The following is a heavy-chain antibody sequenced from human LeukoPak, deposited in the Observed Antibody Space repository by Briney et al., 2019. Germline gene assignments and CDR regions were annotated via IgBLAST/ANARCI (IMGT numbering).Heavy chain of an antibody. CDR1: GYSFTNYW. Sequence: GESLKISCKVSGYSFTNYWIGWVRQMPGKGLEWMGIIYPGDSDTRYSPSFQGQVTISADKSISTAYLQWSSLKASDTAMYYCASGITMVRGVIPYYFDYWGQGTLVTVSS. V-gene: IGHV5-51*01. CDR3: ASGITMVRGVIPYYFDY. J-gene: IGHJ4*02. D-gene: IGHD3-10*01. CDR2: IYPGDSDT.